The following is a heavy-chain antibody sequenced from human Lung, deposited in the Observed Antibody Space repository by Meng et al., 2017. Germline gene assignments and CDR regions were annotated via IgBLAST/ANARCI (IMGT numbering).Heavy chain of an antibody. Sequence: QVQLVQSGAEVKKSGASVKVFCKASGYTFTNYAMHWVRQAPGQRLEWMGWINAGNGNTKYSQKFQGRVTITRDTSASTAYMELSSLRSEDTAVYYCARSKSIAAAGGYRGQGTLVTVSS. D-gene: IGHD6-13*01. V-gene: IGHV1-3*01. CDR3: ARSKSIAAAGGY. J-gene: IGHJ4*02. CDR2: INAGNGNT. CDR1: GYTFTNYA.